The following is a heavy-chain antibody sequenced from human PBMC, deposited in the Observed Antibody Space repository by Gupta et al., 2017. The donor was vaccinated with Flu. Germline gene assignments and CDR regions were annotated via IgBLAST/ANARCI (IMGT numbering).Heavy chain of an antibody. CDR3: TTTPHRVVVPAATGYFDWLLPSNWFDP. CDR1: GFTFSNAW. V-gene: IGHV3-15*01. CDR2: IKSKTDGGTT. D-gene: IGHD3-9*01. J-gene: IGHJ5*02. Sequence: EVQLVESGGGLVKPGGSLRLSCAASGFTFSNAWMSWVRQAPGKGLEWVGRIKSKTDGGTTDYAAPVKGRFTISRDESKNTLYLQMNSLKTEDTAVYYCTTTPHRVVVPAATGYFDWLLPSNWFDPWGQGTLVTVSS.